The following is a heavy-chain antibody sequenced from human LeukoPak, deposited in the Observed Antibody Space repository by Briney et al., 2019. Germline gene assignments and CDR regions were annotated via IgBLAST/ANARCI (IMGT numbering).Heavy chain of an antibody. CDR3: ARANSMGSGSYSNFDY. D-gene: IGHD3-10*01. CDR1: GGSFSGYY. J-gene: IGHJ4*02. Sequence: PSETLSLTCAVYGGSFSGYYWRWIRQPPGKGLEWIGEINHSGSTNYNTSLKSRVTISVDTSKNQFSLKLSSVTAADTAVYYCARANSMGSGSYSNFDYWGQGTLVTVSS. CDR2: INHSGST. V-gene: IGHV4-34*01.